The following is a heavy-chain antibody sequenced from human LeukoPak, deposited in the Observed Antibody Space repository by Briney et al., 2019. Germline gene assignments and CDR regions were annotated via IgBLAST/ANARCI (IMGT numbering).Heavy chain of an antibody. Sequence: PGGSLRLSCAASGFTVSSNYMSWVRQAPGKGLEWVANIKQDGSEKYYVDSVKGRFTISRDNAKNSLYLQMNSLRAEDTAVYYCAREKLPNYWGQGTLVTVSS. J-gene: IGHJ4*02. CDR2: IKQDGSEK. CDR1: GFTVSSNY. D-gene: IGHD2-15*01. CDR3: AREKLPNY. V-gene: IGHV3-7*03.